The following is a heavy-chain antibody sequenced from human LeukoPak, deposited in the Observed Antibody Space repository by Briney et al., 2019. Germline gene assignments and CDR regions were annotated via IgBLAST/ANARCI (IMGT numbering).Heavy chain of an antibody. CDR3: AKDIPVNYYDSSGGAFDI. D-gene: IGHD3-22*01. CDR1: GFTFSSYG. J-gene: IGHJ3*02. CDR2: IRYDGSNK. Sequence: GGSLRLSCAASGFTFSSYGMHWVRQAPGKGLEWVAFIRYDGSNKYYADSVKGRFTISRDNSKNTLYLQMNSLRAEDTAVYYCAKDIPVNYYDSSGGAFDIWGQGTMVTVSS. V-gene: IGHV3-30*02.